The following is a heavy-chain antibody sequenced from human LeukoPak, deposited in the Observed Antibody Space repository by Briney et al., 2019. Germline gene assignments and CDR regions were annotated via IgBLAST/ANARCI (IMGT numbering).Heavy chain of an antibody. CDR2: IYTSGST. CDR1: GGSISSYY. Sequence: PSDTLSLTCTLSGGSISSYYWSWIRQPPRKGLEWSGYIYTSGSTNYNPSLKSRVTISVDTSKNQFSLKLSSVTAADTAVYYCASSRGSSSWYEGFDPWGQGTLVTVSS. D-gene: IGHD6-13*01. J-gene: IGHJ5*02. V-gene: IGHV4-4*09. CDR3: ASSRGSSSWYEGFDP.